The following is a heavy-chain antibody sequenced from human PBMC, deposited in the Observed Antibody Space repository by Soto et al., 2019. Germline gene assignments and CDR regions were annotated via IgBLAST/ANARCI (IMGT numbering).Heavy chain of an antibody. Sequence: ASVKVSCKASGYTFTTYEINWVRLATGQGLEWMGWMNPNSGNTGYAQKFQGRVTMTRNTSISTAYMELSSLRSEDTAVYYCARGGLSWSNFAYWGQGTLVTVSS. V-gene: IGHV1-8*01. J-gene: IGHJ4*02. CDR3: ARGGLSWSNFAY. CDR2: MNPNSGNT. CDR1: GYTFTTYE. D-gene: IGHD3-16*02.